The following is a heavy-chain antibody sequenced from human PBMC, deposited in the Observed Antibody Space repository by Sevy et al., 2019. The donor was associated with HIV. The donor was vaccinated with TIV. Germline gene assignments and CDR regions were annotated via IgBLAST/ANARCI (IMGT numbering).Heavy chain of an antibody. CDR3: ARGSLHCSSTSCYSLRYYGMDV. D-gene: IGHD2-2*01. Sequence: GGCLRLSCAASGFTFSDYYMSWIRQAPGKGLEWVSYISSSGSTIYYADSVKGRFTISRDNAKNSLYLQMNSLRAEDTAVYYCARGSLHCSSTSCYSLRYYGMDVWGQGTTVTVSS. V-gene: IGHV3-11*01. CDR2: ISSSGSTI. J-gene: IGHJ6*02. CDR1: GFTFSDYY.